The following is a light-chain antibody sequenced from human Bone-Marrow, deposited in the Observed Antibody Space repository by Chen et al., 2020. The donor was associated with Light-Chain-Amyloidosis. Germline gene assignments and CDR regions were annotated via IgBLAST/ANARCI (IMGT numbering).Light chain of an antibody. CDR2: LAS. V-gene: IGKV1-12*01. CDR1: QDITNL. J-gene: IGKJ5*01. CDR3: QQADKFPIT. Sequence: DIQMTQSPSSVSASIGDSVSITCRASQDITNLLGWYQQKPGKAPKLLIYLASNLHTGVPSRFSASGFGTFFTLTNNNVQPEDVGSYYCQQADKFPITFGQGTRL.